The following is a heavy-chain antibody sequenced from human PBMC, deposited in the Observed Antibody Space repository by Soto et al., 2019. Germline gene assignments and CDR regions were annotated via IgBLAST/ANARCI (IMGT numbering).Heavy chain of an antibody. Sequence: LXLTCTVSGSTLHSGNDYWSGIRQVPGKGLEGIGHIYVTGAVDYNPSLRDRITISQDTSERQFYLNLRLVTAADTAVYYCARLRIATNNYKWFDTWGQGTLVTVSS. V-gene: IGHV4-31*03. CDR2: IYVTGAV. CDR3: ARLRIATNNYKWFDT. J-gene: IGHJ5*02. D-gene: IGHD1-20*01. CDR1: GSTLHSGNDY.